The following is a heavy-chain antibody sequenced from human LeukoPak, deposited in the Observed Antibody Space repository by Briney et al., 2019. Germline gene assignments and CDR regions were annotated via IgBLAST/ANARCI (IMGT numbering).Heavy chain of an antibody. J-gene: IGHJ3*02. CDR1: GGTFNSYG. CDR2: IIPILGTA. D-gene: IGHD1-26*01. CDR3: ARLSGSYFAFDI. Sequence: ASVKVSCEASGGTFNSYGIIWVRQAPGQGLEWMGGIIPILGTANYAQKFQGRVTITADESTSTAYMELSSLRSEDTAVYYCARLSGSYFAFDIWGQGTMVTVSS. V-gene: IGHV1-69*13.